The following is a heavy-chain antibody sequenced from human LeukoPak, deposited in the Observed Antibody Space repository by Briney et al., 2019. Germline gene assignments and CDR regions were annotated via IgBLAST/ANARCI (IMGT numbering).Heavy chain of an antibody. Sequence: GGSLRLSCVVSGFPFGSYWMHWVRQVPGKGLVWVSRMNEDGRVTDYADSVKGRFTISRDNAKSTLYLQMNSLRADDTALYFCATDLSGKEDRWGQGTLVAVSS. CDR2: MNEDGRVT. D-gene: IGHD6-19*01. CDR1: GFPFGSYW. J-gene: IGHJ5*02. V-gene: IGHV3-74*01. CDR3: ATDLSGKEDR.